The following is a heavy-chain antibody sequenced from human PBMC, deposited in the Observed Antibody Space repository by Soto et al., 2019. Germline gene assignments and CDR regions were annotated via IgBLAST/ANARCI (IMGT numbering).Heavy chain of an antibody. Sequence: ASVKVSCKASGYTFTAYYLHWVRQAPGQGLEWMGWINSNSGATNYAQKFQGRVTMARDTSISTAYMELSGLRSDDTAVYYCARGRVVTADYYYYYAMDVWGQGTTVTVSS. J-gene: IGHJ6*02. D-gene: IGHD2-2*01. CDR3: ARGRVVTADYYYYYAMDV. CDR1: GYTFTAYY. CDR2: INSNSGAT. V-gene: IGHV1-2*02.